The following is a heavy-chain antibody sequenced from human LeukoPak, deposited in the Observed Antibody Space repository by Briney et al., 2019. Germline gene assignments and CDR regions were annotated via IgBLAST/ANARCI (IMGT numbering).Heavy chain of an antibody. CDR2: ISSSSSYI. Sequence: GGSLRLSCAASGFTFSSYSMNWVRQAPGKGLEWVSSISSSSSYIYYADSVKGRFTISRDNAKNSLYLQMNSLRAEDTAVYYCARGRNDQDYDSSGYYPYYLDYWGQGTPVTVSS. D-gene: IGHD3-22*01. V-gene: IGHV3-21*01. CDR3: ARGRNDQDYDSSGYYPYYLDY. J-gene: IGHJ4*02. CDR1: GFTFSSYS.